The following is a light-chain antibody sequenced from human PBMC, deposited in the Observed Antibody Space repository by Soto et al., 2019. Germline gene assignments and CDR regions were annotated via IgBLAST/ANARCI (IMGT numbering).Light chain of an antibody. CDR2: WAS. CDR3: QQYYSTPRT. CDR1: QSVLYSSNNKNY. Sequence: DIVMTQSPDSLAVSLGERATINCKSSQSVLYSSNNKNYLAWYQQKPGQPPKLLIYWASTRESGVPDRFSGSGAGTDFTLTISSLQAEDVAVYYGQQYYSTPRTFGQGPKVEF. J-gene: IGKJ1*01. V-gene: IGKV4-1*01.